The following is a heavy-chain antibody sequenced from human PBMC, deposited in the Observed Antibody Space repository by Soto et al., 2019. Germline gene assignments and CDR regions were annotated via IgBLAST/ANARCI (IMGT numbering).Heavy chain of an antibody. Sequence: ASVKVYCRAYGYTFTDFFLHWLRQAPGQGLEWMGWINPNSGATNYAQKFQGRVTMTRDTSVNTAYMELSRLRSDDTAVYYCAKDKILPATIYGGAYNCFDPWGQGTLVTVSS. CDR3: AKDKILPATIYGGAYNCFDP. V-gene: IGHV1-2*02. CDR2: INPNSGAT. CDR1: GYTFTDFF. D-gene: IGHD5-12*01. J-gene: IGHJ5*01.